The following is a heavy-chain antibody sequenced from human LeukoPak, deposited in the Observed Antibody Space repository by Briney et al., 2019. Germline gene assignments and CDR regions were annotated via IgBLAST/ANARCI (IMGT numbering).Heavy chain of an antibody. CDR2: INPSGGST. J-gene: IGHJ5*02. V-gene: IGHV1-46*01. Sequence: ASVKVSCKASGYTFTSYYMHWVRQAPGQGLEWMGIINPSGGSTSYAQKFQGRVTMTRDTSTSTVYMELSSLRSEDTAVYYCARDPWTSGWYPNWFDTWGQGTLVTVSS. D-gene: IGHD6-19*01. CDR3: ARDPWTSGWYPNWFDT. CDR1: GYTFTSYY.